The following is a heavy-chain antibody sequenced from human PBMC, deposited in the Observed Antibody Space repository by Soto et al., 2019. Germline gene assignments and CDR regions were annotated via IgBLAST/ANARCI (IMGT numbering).Heavy chain of an antibody. V-gene: IGHV2-5*02. J-gene: IGHJ4*02. CDR2: IYWDEDK. D-gene: IGHD5-12*01. CDR3: ARLTRGVYDSGRLWEKFDY. Sequence: QITVKESGLTLVKPTETLTLTCTFSGFSLSSIGMGVGWIRQPPGKALEWLALIYWDEDKRYSPSLSSRLTITKDPSKNEVDLTMANMDPGDTATYYCARLTRGVYDSGRLWEKFDYWGQGTLVTVSS. CDR1: GFSLSSIGMG.